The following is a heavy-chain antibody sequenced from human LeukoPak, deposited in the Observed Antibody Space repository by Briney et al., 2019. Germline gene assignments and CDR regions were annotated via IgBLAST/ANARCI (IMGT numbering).Heavy chain of an antibody. J-gene: IGHJ4*02. Sequence: GGSLRLSCAASGFTFSSYSMNWVRQAPGKGLEWVSSISSSGSYIYYADSVKGRFTISRDNAKNSLYLQMNSLRAEDTAVYYCAKVSRYQLYFDYWGQGTLVTVSS. CDR2: ISSSGSYI. V-gene: IGHV3-21*04. D-gene: IGHD2-2*01. CDR3: AKVSRYQLYFDY. CDR1: GFTFSSYS.